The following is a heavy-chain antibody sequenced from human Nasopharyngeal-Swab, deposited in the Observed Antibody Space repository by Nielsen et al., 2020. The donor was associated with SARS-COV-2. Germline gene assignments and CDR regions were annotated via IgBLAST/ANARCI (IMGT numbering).Heavy chain of an antibody. CDR2: INPNSGGT. Sequence: ASVKVSCKASGYTFTGYYMHWVRQAPGQGLEWMGWINPNSGGTNYAQKFQGRVTMTRDTSISTAYMEPRRLRSDDTAVYYCARDQTISSNAFDIWGQGTMVTVSS. CDR3: ARDQTISSNAFDI. D-gene: IGHD2-2*01. CDR1: GYTFTGYY. V-gene: IGHV1-2*02. J-gene: IGHJ3*02.